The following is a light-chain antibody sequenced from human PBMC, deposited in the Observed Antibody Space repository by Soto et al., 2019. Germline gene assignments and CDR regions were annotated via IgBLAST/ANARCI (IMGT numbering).Light chain of an antibody. Sequence: DIQMTQSPSSLSASVGDRVTISCQASQDISKYLNWYQQHPGKAPRLLIYDASSLDAGVPSRFSGSGSGTDFTFTIDSLQPEDIATYFCQQFDTLPPAFGQGTNLEIK. CDR1: QDISKY. V-gene: IGKV1-33*01. CDR2: DAS. J-gene: IGKJ2*01. CDR3: QQFDTLPPA.